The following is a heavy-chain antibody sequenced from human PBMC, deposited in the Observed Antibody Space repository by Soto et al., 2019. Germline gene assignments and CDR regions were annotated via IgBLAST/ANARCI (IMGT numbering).Heavy chain of an antibody. CDR1: GGTFSSYT. CDR3: ARDILTGYYIAWFDP. D-gene: IGHD3-9*01. CDR2: IIPILGIA. V-gene: IGHV1-69*08. Sequence: QVQLVQSGAEVKKPGSSVKVSCKASGGTFSSYTISWVRQAPGQGLEWMGRIIPILGIANYAQKFQGRVTITADKSTSTAYMELSSRRSEDTAVYYCARDILTGYYIAWFDPWGQGTLVTVSS. J-gene: IGHJ5*02.